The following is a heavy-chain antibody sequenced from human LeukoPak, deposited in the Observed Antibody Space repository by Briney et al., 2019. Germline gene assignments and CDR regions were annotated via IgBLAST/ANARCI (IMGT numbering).Heavy chain of an antibody. CDR1: GFTFSNYG. D-gene: IGHD3-22*01. Sequence: PGRSLRLSCAASGFTFSNYGMHWVRQAPGKGLEWVAVISNDGSNKYYADSVKGRFTISRDNSKNTSYLQMNSLRPEDTALYYCAKDLMWYDSSGSDGMDVWGQRTTVTVSS. CDR2: ISNDGSNK. J-gene: IGHJ6*02. CDR3: AKDLMWYDSSGSDGMDV. V-gene: IGHV3-30*18.